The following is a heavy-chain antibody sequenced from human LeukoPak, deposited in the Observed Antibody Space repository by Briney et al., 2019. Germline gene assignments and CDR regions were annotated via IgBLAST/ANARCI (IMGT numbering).Heavy chain of an antibody. CDR1: GYTFTAYY. D-gene: IGHD2-21*01. Sequence: GASVKVSCKASGYTFTAYYMHWVRQAPGQGLEWMGWINPNSGTTNYAQKFQDWVTMTRDTSISTAYLELTRLKSDDTAVYYCARYSWDAFDIWGQGTMVTVSS. CDR2: INPNSGTT. J-gene: IGHJ3*02. V-gene: IGHV1-2*04. CDR3: ARYSWDAFDI.